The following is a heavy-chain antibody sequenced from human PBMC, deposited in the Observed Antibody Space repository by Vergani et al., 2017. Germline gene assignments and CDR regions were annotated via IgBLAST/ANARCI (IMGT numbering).Heavy chain of an antibody. CDR1: GFTFDDYA. Sequence: EVQLVESGGGLVQPGRSLRLSCAASGFTFDDYAMHWVRQAPGKGLEWVSGISWNSGSIGYADSVKGRFTISRDNAKNSLYLQMISLRAEDTALYYCAKVTKPDNWREYVFDIWGKGTMVTVAS. D-gene: IGHD1-20*01. CDR3: AKVTKPDNWREYVFDI. V-gene: IGHV3-9*01. CDR2: ISWNSGSI. J-gene: IGHJ3*02.